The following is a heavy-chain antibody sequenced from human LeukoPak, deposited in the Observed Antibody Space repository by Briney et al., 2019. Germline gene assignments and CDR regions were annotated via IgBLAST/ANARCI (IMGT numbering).Heavy chain of an antibody. CDR1: GYTFTGYY. J-gene: IGHJ6*02. CDR2: INPNSGGT. V-gene: IGHV1-2*02. D-gene: IGHD3-9*01. Sequence: ASVKVSCKASGYTFTGYYMHWVRQAPGQGLEWMGWINPNSGGTNYAQKFQGRVTMTRDTSISTAYMELSRLSSDDTAVYYCAREDDILPRRYGMDVWGQGTTVTVSS. CDR3: AREDDILPRRYGMDV.